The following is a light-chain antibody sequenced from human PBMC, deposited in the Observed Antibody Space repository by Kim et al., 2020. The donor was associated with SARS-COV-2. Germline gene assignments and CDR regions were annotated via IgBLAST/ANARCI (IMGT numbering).Light chain of an antibody. CDR3: QQYGSSPPYT. CDR1: QSVSSSY. J-gene: IGKJ2*01. Sequence: EIVLTQSPGTLSLSPGERATLSCRASQSVSSSYLAWYQQKPGQAPRLLIYGASSRATGIPDRFSGSGSGTDFTLTISRLEPEDCAVYYCQQYGSSPPYTFGQGTKVDIK. CDR2: GAS. V-gene: IGKV3-20*01.